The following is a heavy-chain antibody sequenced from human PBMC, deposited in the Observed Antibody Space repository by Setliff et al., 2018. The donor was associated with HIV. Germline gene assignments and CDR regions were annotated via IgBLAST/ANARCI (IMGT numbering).Heavy chain of an antibody. CDR3: ARGVTTIQY. Sequence: ASVKVSCKASGYTFNTYDLVWVRQTSGQGLEWMGSMNANSGSAVYAPQFQGRDTMTRNTSISTAYMDMSSLRSEDTAVYYCARGVTTIQYWGRGSLVTVSS. J-gene: IGHJ2*01. D-gene: IGHD4-4*01. CDR1: GYTFNTYD. V-gene: IGHV1-8*02. CDR2: MNANSGSA.